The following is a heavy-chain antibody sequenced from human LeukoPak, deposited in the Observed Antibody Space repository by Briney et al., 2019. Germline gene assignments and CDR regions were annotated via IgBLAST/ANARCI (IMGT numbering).Heavy chain of an antibody. CDR2: ISAYNGDT. V-gene: IGHV1-18*01. CDR3: ARERALTTVTTPRYYYYYMDV. Sequence: GASVKVSCKASGYTFTSYGINWVRQAPGQGLEWMGWISAYNGDTNYAQKFQGRATMTRDTSISTAYMELSRLRSDDTAVYYCARERALTTVTTPRYYYYYMDVWGKGTTVTISS. J-gene: IGHJ6*03. D-gene: IGHD4-17*01. CDR1: GYTFTSYG.